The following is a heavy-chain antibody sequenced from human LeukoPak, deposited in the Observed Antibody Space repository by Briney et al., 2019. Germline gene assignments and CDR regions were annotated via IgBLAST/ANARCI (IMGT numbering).Heavy chain of an antibody. J-gene: IGHJ5*02. Sequence: IFGTANYAQKFQGRVTITADESTSTAYMELSSLRSEDTAVYYCASLFADFWSGYNFNWFDPWGQGTLVTVSS. V-gene: IGHV1-69*01. D-gene: IGHD3-3*01. CDR3: ASLFADFWSGYNFNWFDP. CDR2: IFGTA.